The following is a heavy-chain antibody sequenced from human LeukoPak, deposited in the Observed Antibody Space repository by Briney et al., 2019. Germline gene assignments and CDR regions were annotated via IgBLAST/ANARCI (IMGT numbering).Heavy chain of an antibody. D-gene: IGHD1-26*01. V-gene: IGHV3-30*01. CDR3: ASIVGATSRTDY. Sequence: GGSLRLSCAASGFTFSSYAMHWVRQAPGKGLEWVAVISYDGSNKYYADSVKGRFTISRDIYKNTLYLQMKSLRAEDTAVYYCASIVGATSRTDYWGQGTLVTVSS. CDR1: GFTFSSYA. CDR2: ISYDGSNK. J-gene: IGHJ4*02.